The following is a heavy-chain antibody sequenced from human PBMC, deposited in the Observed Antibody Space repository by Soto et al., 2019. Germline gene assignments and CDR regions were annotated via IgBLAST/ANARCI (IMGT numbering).Heavy chain of an antibody. V-gene: IGHV1-2*04. CDR3: ARAAYHYDSGSSYLY. J-gene: IGHJ4*02. CDR2: INPNSGGT. Sequence: ASVKVSCKASGYTFTGYYMHWVRQAPGQGLEWMGWINPNSGGTNYAQKFQGWVTMTRDTSISTAYMELSRLRSDDTAVYYCARAAYHYDSGSSYLYWGQGTLVTVSS. CDR1: GYTFTGYY. D-gene: IGHD3-10*01.